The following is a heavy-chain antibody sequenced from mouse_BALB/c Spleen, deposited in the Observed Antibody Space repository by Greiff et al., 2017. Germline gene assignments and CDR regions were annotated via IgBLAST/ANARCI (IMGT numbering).Heavy chain of an antibody. CDR3: NAYYDNYAMDY. V-gene: IGHV14-4*02. J-gene: IGHJ4*01. CDR1: GFNIKDYY. D-gene: IGHD2-4*01. Sequence: VQLKQSGAELVRSGASVKLSCTASGFNIKDYYMHWVKQRPEQDLEWIGWIDPENGDTEYAPKFQGKATMTADTSSNTAYLQLSSLTSEDTAVYYCNAYYDNYAMDYWGQGTSVTVSS. CDR2: IDPENGDT.